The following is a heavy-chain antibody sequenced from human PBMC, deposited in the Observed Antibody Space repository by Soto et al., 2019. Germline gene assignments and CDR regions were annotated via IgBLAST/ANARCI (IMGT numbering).Heavy chain of an antibody. V-gene: IGHV4-31*03. CDR3: ARGTGYCTNGVCHLNGMDV. CDR2: IYDSGTT. Sequence: SETLSLTCTVSGGSVSRGGSYWSWIRQHPGKGLEWIGYIYDSGTTYYNPSLKSRAIISIDTSKGQFSLKLSSVTAADTAVYYCARGTGYCTNGVCHLNGMDVWGQGTTVTVSS. D-gene: IGHD2-8*01. CDR1: GGSVSRGGSY. J-gene: IGHJ6*02.